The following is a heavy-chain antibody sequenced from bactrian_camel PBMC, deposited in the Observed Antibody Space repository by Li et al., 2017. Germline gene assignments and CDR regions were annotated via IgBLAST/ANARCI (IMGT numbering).Heavy chain of an antibody. Sequence: QVQLVESGGGSVQDGGSLTLSCGYSSSSYCMAWFRQAPGKEREGVAGIDTDGSTRYADSVKGRFTISKDNAKDTLYLQMNSLKPEDTAMYYCGGAVSCASIGSSSGRPLRAEGRGTQVTVS. CDR1: YSSSSYC. J-gene: IGHJ4*01. D-gene: IGHD6*01. CDR2: IDTDGST. V-gene: IGHV3S6*01.